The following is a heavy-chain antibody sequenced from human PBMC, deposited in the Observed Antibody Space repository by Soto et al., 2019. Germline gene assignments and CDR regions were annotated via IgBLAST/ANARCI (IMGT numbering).Heavy chain of an antibody. D-gene: IGHD3-22*01. CDR2: IYYSGST. J-gene: IGHJ3*02. V-gene: IGHV4-59*01. Sequence: PSETLSLTCTVSGGSISSYYWSWIRQPPGKGLEWIGYIYYSGSTNYNPSLKSRVTISVDTSKNQFSLKLSSVTAADTAVYYCAIDATKYYYDSSGYFSAFDIWGQGTMVTVSS. CDR3: AIDATKYYYDSSGYFSAFDI. CDR1: GGSISSYY.